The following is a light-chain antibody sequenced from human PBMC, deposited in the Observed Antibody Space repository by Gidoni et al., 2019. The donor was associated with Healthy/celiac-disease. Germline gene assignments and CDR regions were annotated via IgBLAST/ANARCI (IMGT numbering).Light chain of an antibody. Sequence: QSALTPPASVSGSPGQSVPIPRTGTSSDVVGYNYVSWYQQHPGKAPILMIYDVSKRPSGVSKRFSGSKSGNTASLTISGLQAEDEADYYCSSYTSSSRVFGAGTKVTVL. V-gene: IGLV2-14*03. CDR2: DVS. CDR3: SSYTSSSRV. J-gene: IGLJ1*01. CDR1: SSDVVGYNY.